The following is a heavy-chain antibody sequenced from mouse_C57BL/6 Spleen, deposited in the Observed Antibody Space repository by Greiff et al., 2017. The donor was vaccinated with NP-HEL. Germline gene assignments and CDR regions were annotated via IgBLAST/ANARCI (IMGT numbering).Heavy chain of an antibody. D-gene: IGHD1-1*01. CDR1: GYTFTSYW. J-gene: IGHJ2*01. CDR3: TSSGCGSSYDY. V-gene: IGHV1-5*01. CDR2: IYPGNSDT. Sequence: VQLQQSGTVLARPGASVKMSCKTSGYTFTSYWMHWVKQRPGQGLEWIGAIYPGNSDTSYNQKFKGKATLTAVTSASTAYMELSCLTNEVSAVYYCTSSGCGSSYDYWGQGTTLTVSS.